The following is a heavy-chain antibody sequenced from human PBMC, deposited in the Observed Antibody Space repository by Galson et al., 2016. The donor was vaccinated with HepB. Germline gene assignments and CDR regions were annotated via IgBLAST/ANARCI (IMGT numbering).Heavy chain of an antibody. CDR1: GDSVYNNGAA. J-gene: IGHJ6*02. V-gene: IGHV6-1*01. CDR3: ARAVMLGRGMDV. D-gene: IGHD3-10*01. Sequence: CAISGDSVYNNGAAWVWIRQSPSRGLEWLGRTFYRSTWENHYAGSVRNRITISPDTSRNQFSLQLNSVTPEATAVYYCARAVMLGRGMDVWGQGTTVTVPS. CDR2: TFYRSTWEN.